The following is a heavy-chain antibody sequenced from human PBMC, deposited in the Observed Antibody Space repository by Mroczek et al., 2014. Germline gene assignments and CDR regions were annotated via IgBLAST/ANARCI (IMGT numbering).Heavy chain of an antibody. CDR3: AREVLPDCSGGSCQPQTLIDY. D-gene: IGHD2-15*01. V-gene: IGHV3-33*01. Sequence: QVQLQQSGGGVVQPGRSLRLSCAASGFTFSSYGMHWVRQAPGKGLEWVAVIWYDGSNKYYADSVKGRFTISRDNSKNTLYLQMNSLRAEDTAVYYCAREVLPDCSGGSCQPQTLIDYWGQGTLVTVSS. J-gene: IGHJ4*02. CDR2: IWYDGSNK. CDR1: GFTFSSYG.